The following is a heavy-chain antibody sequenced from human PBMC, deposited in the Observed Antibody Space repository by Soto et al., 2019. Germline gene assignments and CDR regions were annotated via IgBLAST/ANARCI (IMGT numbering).Heavy chain of an antibody. CDR1: GFIFATTA. V-gene: IGHV3-23*01. Sequence: VQLLQSGGGLVQPGGSLRLSCEASGFIFATTAMGWVRQAPGKGLEWVSTISGSGVRTYYADSVKGRLTISRGNSKNTRFLQMNSLRADDTAVYFCAAVMGSDYDYVWGSLSFDHWGQGALVTVS. J-gene: IGHJ4*02. D-gene: IGHD3-16*01. CDR3: AAVMGSDYDYVWGSLSFDH. CDR2: ISGSGVRT.